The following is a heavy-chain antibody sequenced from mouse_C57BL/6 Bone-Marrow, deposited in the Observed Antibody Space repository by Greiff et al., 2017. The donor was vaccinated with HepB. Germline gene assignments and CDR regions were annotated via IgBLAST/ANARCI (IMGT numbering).Heavy chain of an antibody. CDR2: ISSGGSYT. CDR3: ASIPFQFMTTVVATSHFEV. Sequence: DVQLVESGGDLVKPGGSLKLSCAASGFTFSSYGMSWVRQTPDKRLEWVATISSGGSYTYYPDSVKGRFTISRDNAKNTLYLQMSSLKSEDTAMLYCASIPFQFMTTVVATSHFEVWGTGTTVTVSS. V-gene: IGHV5-6*01. J-gene: IGHJ1*03. D-gene: IGHD1-1*01. CDR1: GFTFSSYG.